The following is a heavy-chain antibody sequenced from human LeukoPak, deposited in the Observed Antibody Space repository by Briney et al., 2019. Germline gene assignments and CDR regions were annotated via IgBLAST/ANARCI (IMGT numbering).Heavy chain of an antibody. D-gene: IGHD6-19*01. V-gene: IGHV1-8*01. J-gene: IGHJ3*02. CDR2: MNPNSGNT. CDR1: GYTFTSYD. CDR3: ARGARGSGWRVFDI. Sequence: GASVKVSCKASGYTFTSYDINWVRQATGQGLEWMGWMNPNSGNTGYAQKFQGRVTMTRNTSISTAYMELSSLRSEDTAVYYCARGARGSGWRVFDIWGQGTMVTVSS.